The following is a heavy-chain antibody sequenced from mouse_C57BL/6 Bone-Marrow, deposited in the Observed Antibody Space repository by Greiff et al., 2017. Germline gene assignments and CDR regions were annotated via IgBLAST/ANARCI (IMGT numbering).Heavy chain of an antibody. J-gene: IGHJ4*01. CDR3: TTGSLYYYAMDY. D-gene: IGHD6-5*01. V-gene: IGHV14-4*01. CDR2: IDPENGDT. CDR1: GFNIKDDY. Sequence: EVQLQQSGAELVRPGASVKLSCTASGFNIKDDYMHWVKQRPEQGLEWIGWIDPENGDTEYASKFQGKATLTADTSSNTAYLQLSSLTSEDTAGYYCTTGSLYYYAMDYWGQGTSVTVSS.